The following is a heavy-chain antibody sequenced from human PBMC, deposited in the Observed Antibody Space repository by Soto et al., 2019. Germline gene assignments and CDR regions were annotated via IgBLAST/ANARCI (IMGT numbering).Heavy chain of an antibody. Sequence: QVQLVQSGAEVKKPGSSVKVSWRAYGGHFDRFAHSWLRQAHGQGLEWMGGIIPFLSATTYAHKFQGRVTITADESASTLYLELRSLTSDDTAVYYCARGEDAHGDFGSMDVWGQGTSVTVSS. CDR1: GGHFDRFA. D-gene: IGHD4-17*01. V-gene: IGHV1-69*01. CDR3: ARGEDAHGDFGSMDV. J-gene: IGHJ6*02. CDR2: IIPFLSAT.